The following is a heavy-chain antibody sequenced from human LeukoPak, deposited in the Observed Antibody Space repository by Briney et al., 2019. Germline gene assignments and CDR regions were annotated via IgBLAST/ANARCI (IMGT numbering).Heavy chain of an antibody. Sequence: PSETLSLTCTVSGGSISSGSYYWSWIRQPPGKGLEWIGYIYHSGTSNYNPSLKSRVTMSVDTSKSQFSLSLSSVTTADTAVYFCAKAAKYYYGSETYYYFDYWGQGILVTVSS. D-gene: IGHD3-10*01. CDR2: IYHSGTS. CDR3: AKAAKYYYGSETYYYFDY. J-gene: IGHJ4*02. V-gene: IGHV4-61*01. CDR1: GGSISSGSYY.